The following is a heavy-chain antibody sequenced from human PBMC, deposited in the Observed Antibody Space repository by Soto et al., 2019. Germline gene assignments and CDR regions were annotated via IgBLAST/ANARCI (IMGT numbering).Heavy chain of an antibody. J-gene: IGHJ5*02. CDR2: ISGTDDYT. CDR1: GFTFSNFA. D-gene: IGHD2-2*01. V-gene: IGHV3-23*01. CDR3: EKSSRHYASAIQAFFGP. Sequence: GGSLRLSCAASGFTFSNFAMTWVRQAPGEGLEWVASISGTDDYTCYADSVKGRFTISRDNALNTLFLHMNNLRPDDTAVYYCEKSSRHYASAIQAFFGPWGLGARVTGSS.